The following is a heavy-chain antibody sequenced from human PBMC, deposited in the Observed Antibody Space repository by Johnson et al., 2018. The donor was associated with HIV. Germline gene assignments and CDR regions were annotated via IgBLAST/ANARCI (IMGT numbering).Heavy chain of an antibody. CDR1: GFTFSSYD. CDR2: IGTAGNT. V-gene: IGHV3-13*01. J-gene: IGHJ3*02. Sequence: VQLVESGGGLVQPGGSLRLSCAASGFTFSSYDMHWVRQATGKGLEWVSAIGTAGNTYYPGSVKGRFTISRENAKNSLYLQMNSLRAGDTAVYYWARVSSGGAFDIWGQGTMVTVSS. D-gene: IGHD3-22*01. CDR3: ARVSSGGAFDI.